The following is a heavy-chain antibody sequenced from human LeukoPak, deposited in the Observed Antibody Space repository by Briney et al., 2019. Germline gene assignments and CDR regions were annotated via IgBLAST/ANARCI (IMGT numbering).Heavy chain of an antibody. CDR3: ARRSIAAAKNDP. CDR2: INPNSGGT. CDR1: GYSFTGYY. V-gene: IGHV1-2*02. J-gene: IGHJ5*02. D-gene: IGHD6-13*01. Sequence: GASVKVSCKASGYSFTGYYMHWVRQAPGQGLEWMGWINPNSGGTNYAQKFQGRVTMTRDTSISTAYMELSRLRSDDTAVYYCARRSIAAAKNDPWGQGTLVTVSS.